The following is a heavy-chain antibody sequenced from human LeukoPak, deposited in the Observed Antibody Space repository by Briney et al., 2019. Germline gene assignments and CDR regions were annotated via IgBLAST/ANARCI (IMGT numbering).Heavy chain of an antibody. CDR2: IIPIFGTA. J-gene: IGHJ5*02. V-gene: IGHV1-69*05. CDR1: GGTFSSYA. D-gene: IGHD3-10*01. CDR3: ARVVTYGSGSYYWFDP. Sequence: SVKVSCKXSGGTFSSYAISWVRQAPRQGLEWMGGIIPIFGTANYAQKFQGRVTITTDESTSTAYMELSSLRSEDTAVYYCARVVTYGSGSYYWFDPWGQGTLVTVSS.